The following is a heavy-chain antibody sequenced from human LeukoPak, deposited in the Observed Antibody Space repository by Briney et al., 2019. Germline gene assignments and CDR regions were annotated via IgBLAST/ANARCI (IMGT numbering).Heavy chain of an antibody. CDR3: AREAPDTAMVPDY. CDR1: GFTFSSYW. D-gene: IGHD5-18*01. CDR2: IKQDGSEK. J-gene: IGHJ4*02. Sequence: GGSLRLSCAASGFTFSSYWMSWVRQAPGKGLEWVANIKQDGSEKYYADSVKGRFTISRDNAKNSLYLQMNSLRAEDTAVYYCAREAPDTAMVPDYWGQGTLVTVSS. V-gene: IGHV3-7*01.